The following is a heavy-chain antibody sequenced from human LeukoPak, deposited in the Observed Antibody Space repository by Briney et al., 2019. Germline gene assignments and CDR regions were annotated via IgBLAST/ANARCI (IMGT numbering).Heavy chain of an antibody. Sequence: KPSETLSLTCSVSGDSISRSDFYWGWIRQPPGKGLEWIGYIYYSGSTYYNPSLKSRVTISIDTSKNQFSLKLNSVTAADTTVYYCARQRGWGFGSYLDYWGQGTLVTVSS. CDR1: GDSISRSDFY. CDR3: ARQRGWGFGSYLDY. J-gene: IGHJ4*02. CDR2: IYYSGST. D-gene: IGHD7-27*01. V-gene: IGHV4-39*01.